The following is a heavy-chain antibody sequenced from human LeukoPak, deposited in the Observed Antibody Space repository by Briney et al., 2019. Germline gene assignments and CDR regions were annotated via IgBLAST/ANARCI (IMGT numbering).Heavy chain of an antibody. CDR1: GFTFEDYG. D-gene: IGHD3-22*01. CDR2: INWNGGST. CDR3: ARDDRPFYAYYYDSSGSDAFDI. V-gene: IGHV3-20*04. J-gene: IGHJ3*02. Sequence: GGSLRLSCAASGFTFEDYGMSWVRQAPGKGLEWVSGINWNGGSTGYADSVKGRFTISRDNAKNSLYLQMNSLRVEDTALYYCARDDRPFYAYYYDSSGSDAFDIWGQGTMVTVSS.